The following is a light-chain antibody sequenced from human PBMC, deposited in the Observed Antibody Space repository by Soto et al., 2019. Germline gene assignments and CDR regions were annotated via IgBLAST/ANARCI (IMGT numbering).Light chain of an antibody. J-gene: IGKJ2*01. V-gene: IGKV1-5*03. CDR3: QQYNSYRYT. CDR2: KAS. CDR1: QSMSSW. Sequence: DIQMTQSPSTLSASVGDRDTITCRASQSMSSWLAWYQQKPGKAPKLLIYKASSLESGVPSRFSGSGSGTEFTLTISSLQPDDFATYYCQQYNSYRYTFGQGTKLEIK.